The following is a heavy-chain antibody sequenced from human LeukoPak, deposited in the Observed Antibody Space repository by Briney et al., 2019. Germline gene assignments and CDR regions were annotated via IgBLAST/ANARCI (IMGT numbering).Heavy chain of an antibody. CDR3: AKGGGLWFGESPYGMDV. CDR1: GFTFSSYA. V-gene: IGHV3-23*01. Sequence: GGSLRLSCAASGFTFSSYAMSWVRQAPGKGLEWVSAISGSGGSTYYADSVKGRFTISRDNSKKTLYLQMNSLRAEDTSVYYCAKGGGLWFGESPYGMDVWGQGTTVSVSS. CDR2: ISGSGGST. D-gene: IGHD3-10*01. J-gene: IGHJ6*02.